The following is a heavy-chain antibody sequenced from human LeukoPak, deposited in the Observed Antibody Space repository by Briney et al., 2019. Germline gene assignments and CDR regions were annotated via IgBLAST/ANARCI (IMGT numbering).Heavy chain of an antibody. D-gene: IGHD6-19*01. Sequence: PSETLSLTCTVSGASISSYYWSWIRQPPGKGLEWIGYIYYSGSTNYNPSLKSRVTISVDTSKNQFSLKLSSVTAADTAVYYCGRVRAVAGTIYYFDYWGQGTLVTVSS. V-gene: IGHV4-59*01. CDR3: GRVRAVAGTIYYFDY. CDR1: GASISSYY. CDR2: IYYSGST. J-gene: IGHJ4*02.